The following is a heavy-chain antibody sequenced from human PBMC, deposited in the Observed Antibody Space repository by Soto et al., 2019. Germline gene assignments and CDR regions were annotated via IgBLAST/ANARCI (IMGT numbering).Heavy chain of an antibody. CDR3: ARWSSSGGFDY. Sequence: SETLSLTCTVSGGSISSNTYYWGWIRQPPGKGLEWIGNIYYSGSTNYNPSLKSRVTISVDTSKNQFSLKLSPVTAADTAVYYCARWSSSGGFDYWGQGTLVTVSS. CDR1: GGSISSNTYY. CDR2: IYYSGST. D-gene: IGHD6-6*01. J-gene: IGHJ4*02. V-gene: IGHV4-39*07.